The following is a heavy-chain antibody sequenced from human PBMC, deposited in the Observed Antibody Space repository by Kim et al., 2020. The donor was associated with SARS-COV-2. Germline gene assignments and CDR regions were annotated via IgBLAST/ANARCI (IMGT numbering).Heavy chain of an antibody. Sequence: SVKVSCKASGGTFSSYAISGVRQAPGQGLEWMGGIIPIFGTANYAQKFQGRVTITADESTSTAYMELSSLRSEDTAVYYCATLNYGSGSYYQNGMDVWGQGTTVTVSS. CDR1: GGTFSSYA. CDR3: ATLNYGSGSYYQNGMDV. CDR2: IIPIFGTA. V-gene: IGHV1-69*13. D-gene: IGHD3-10*01. J-gene: IGHJ6*02.